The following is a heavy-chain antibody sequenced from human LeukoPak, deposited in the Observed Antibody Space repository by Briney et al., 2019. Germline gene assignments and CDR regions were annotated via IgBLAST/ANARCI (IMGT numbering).Heavy chain of an antibody. Sequence: SETLSLTCAVSGGSISSGGYSWSWIQQPPGKGLEWIGYTYHSGSTYYNPSLKSRVTISVDRSKNQFSLKLSSVTAADTAVYYCARLVYYYDSSGPGVFDYWGQGTLVTVSS. D-gene: IGHD3-22*01. CDR1: GGSISSGGYS. V-gene: IGHV4-30-2*01. CDR3: ARLVYYYDSSGPGVFDY. CDR2: TYHSGST. J-gene: IGHJ4*02.